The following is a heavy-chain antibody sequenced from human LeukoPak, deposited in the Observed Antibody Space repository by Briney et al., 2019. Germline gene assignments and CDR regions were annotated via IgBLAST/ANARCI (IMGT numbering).Heavy chain of an antibody. CDR2: ISSSSSYI. V-gene: IGHV3-21*04. J-gene: IGHJ4*02. CDR1: GFTFSSYS. D-gene: IGHD1-26*01. Sequence: GGSLRLSCAASGFTFSSYSMNWVRQAPGKGLEWVSSISSSSSYIYYADSVKGRFTISRDNSKNSLYLQMNSLRTEDTALYYCAKGKKSVSGSYYGYWGQGTLVTVSS. CDR3: AKGKKSVSGSYYGY.